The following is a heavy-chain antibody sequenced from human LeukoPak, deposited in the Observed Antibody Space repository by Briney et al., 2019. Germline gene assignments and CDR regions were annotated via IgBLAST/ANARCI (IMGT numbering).Heavy chain of an antibody. Sequence: PSETLSLTCSVSGGSISSYSWNWIRQPAGKGLGWIGRFYTSGTTNYNPSLKSRVTMSIDTSKNQVSLKMRSVTAADTAVYYCARTVVTLDWYFDLWGRGTLVSVSS. CDR3: ARTVVTLDWYFDL. D-gene: IGHD4-23*01. CDR2: FYTSGTT. J-gene: IGHJ2*01. CDR1: GGSISSYS. V-gene: IGHV4-4*07.